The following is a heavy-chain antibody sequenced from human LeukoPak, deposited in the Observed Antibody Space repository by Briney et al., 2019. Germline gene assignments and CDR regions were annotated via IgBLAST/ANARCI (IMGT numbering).Heavy chain of an antibody. Sequence: GGSLRLSCAASGFTLSDYNMNWVRQAPGKGLEWVSYISGASTTTHYADSVKGRFTISRDNAKNSLYLQMNSLRDEDTAVYYCARGVSRYISGWHFDYWGQGTLVTVSS. CDR3: ARGVSRYISGWHFDY. D-gene: IGHD6-19*01. CDR1: GFTLSDYN. J-gene: IGHJ4*02. V-gene: IGHV3-48*02. CDR2: ISGASTTT.